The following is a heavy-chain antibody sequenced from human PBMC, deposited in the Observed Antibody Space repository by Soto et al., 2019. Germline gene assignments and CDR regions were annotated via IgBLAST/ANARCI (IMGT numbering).Heavy chain of an antibody. D-gene: IGHD3-10*01. V-gene: IGHV4-61*01. Sequence: SETLSLTCSVSGASVNNKTYFWSWIRQPPGKGLEWIGYIYYTGTNRYNPSLKSRVTMSVDTSKSQFSLRLSSVTAADTAVYYCASVIRANFFDNWGQGTLVTVSS. CDR3: ASVIRANFFDN. CDR1: GASVNNKTYF. CDR2: IYYTGTN. J-gene: IGHJ4*02.